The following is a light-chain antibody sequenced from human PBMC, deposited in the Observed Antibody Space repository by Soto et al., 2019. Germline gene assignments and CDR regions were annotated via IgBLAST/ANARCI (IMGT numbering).Light chain of an antibody. CDR1: ISDVGGYNY. CDR3: SSYTSNSTPYV. J-gene: IGLJ1*01. Sequence: LTQPSSVAWSPGHAITISCTGTISDVGGYNYVSWYQQHPGKVPKLMIYEVSNRPSGVSNRFSGSKSGNTASLTISGLQAEDEADYYCSSYTSNSTPYVFGTGTKVTVL. V-gene: IGLV2-14*01. CDR2: EVS.